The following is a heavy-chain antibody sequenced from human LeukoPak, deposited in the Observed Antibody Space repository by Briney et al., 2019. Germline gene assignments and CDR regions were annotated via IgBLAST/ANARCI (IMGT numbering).Heavy chain of an antibody. CDR1: GGSISSSSFY. D-gene: IGHD3-22*01. Sequence: PSETLSLTCTVSGGSISSSSFYWSWIRQPPGKGLEWIGEINHSGSTNYNPSLKSRVTISVDTSKNQFSLKLSSVTAADTAVYYCAREYYDSSGYSDNWFDPWGQGTLVTVSS. CDR2: INHSGST. V-gene: IGHV4-39*07. CDR3: AREYYDSSGYSDNWFDP. J-gene: IGHJ5*02.